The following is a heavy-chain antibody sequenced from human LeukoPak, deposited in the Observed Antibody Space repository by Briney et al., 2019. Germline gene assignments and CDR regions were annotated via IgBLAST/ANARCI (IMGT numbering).Heavy chain of an antibody. J-gene: IGHJ4*02. CDR3: ARATGLYYDYVWGSYRSPYYFDY. D-gene: IGHD3-16*02. CDR1: GGSFSGYY. V-gene: IGHV4-34*01. Sequence: SETLSLTCAVYGGSFSGYYWSWIRPPPGKGLEWIGEINHSGSTNYNPSLMSRVTISVDTSKNQCSLKLSSVTAADTAVYYCARATGLYYDYVWGSYRSPYYFDYWGQGTLVTVSS. CDR2: INHSGST.